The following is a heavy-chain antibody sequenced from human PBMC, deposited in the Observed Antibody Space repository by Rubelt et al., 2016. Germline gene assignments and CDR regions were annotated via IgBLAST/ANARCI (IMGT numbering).Heavy chain of an antibody. J-gene: IGHJ4*02. CDR1: GFTVNSTY. V-gene: IGHV3-66*02. Sequence: EVQVVESGGGVVQPGGSLRLSCAASGFTVNSTYMSWVRQAPGKGLGWVSVIYSGGSTYYADSGKGRFTTSRDKSKNKLYLEMSSLGAEDTAVYHCTGSSNWKGEDYWGQGTLVTVSS. CDR2: IYSGGST. CDR3: TGSSNWKGEDY. D-gene: IGHD1-20*01.